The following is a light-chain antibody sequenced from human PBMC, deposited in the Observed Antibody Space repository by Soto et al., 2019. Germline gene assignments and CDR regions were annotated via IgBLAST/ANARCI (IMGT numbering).Light chain of an antibody. CDR2: LEESGMY. Sequence: QLVLTQSSSASASLGSSVKLTCTLSSGHSTYIIAWHQQQPGKAPRFLMKLEESGMYNRGSGIPDRFSGSSSGADRHLTISYLQFDDEADYYCETWDSNTRVFGGGTKLTVL. J-gene: IGLJ2*01. CDR1: SGHSTYI. V-gene: IGLV4-60*02. CDR3: ETWDSNTRV.